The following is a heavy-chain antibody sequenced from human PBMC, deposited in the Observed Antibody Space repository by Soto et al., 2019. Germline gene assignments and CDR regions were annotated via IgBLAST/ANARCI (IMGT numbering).Heavy chain of an antibody. J-gene: IGHJ6*02. CDR3: AASISYYGMDV. Sequence: GESLNISCKGSGYTFTNYWIGWVRQMPGKGLEWMGIIYPGDSDTKYNPSFQGQVTISADKSITTTYLQWSSLKASDTAIYYCAASISYYGMDVWGQGTTVTVSS. CDR2: IYPGDSDT. CDR1: GYTFTNYW. V-gene: IGHV5-51*01.